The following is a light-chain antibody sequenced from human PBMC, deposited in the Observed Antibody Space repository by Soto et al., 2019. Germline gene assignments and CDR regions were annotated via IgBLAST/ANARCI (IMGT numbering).Light chain of an antibody. CDR2: DVS. Sequence: EIVLTQSPATLSLSPWEIATLSCRASQSVFSYLAWYQQKPGQAPRLLIYDVSNRATGIPARFIGSGSGTDFTLTISRLEPEDFAVYHCQQYGSLSWTFGQGTKVDIK. V-gene: IGKV3-11*01. CDR3: QQYGSLSWT. CDR1: QSVFSY. J-gene: IGKJ1*01.